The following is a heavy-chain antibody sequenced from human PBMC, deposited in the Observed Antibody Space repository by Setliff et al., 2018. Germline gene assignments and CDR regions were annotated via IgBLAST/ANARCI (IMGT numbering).Heavy chain of an antibody. J-gene: IGHJ4*01. CDR3: AASRAYTGAVEEWFLPKTFDF. V-gene: IGHV4-4*07. CDR1: GDSISNYY. Sequence: SETLSLTCTVSGDSISNYYWNWIRQPAGKGLEWIGRIYVTESTKYNPSLKSRVTLSIDTSKNQFSLKLSSVTAADAALYYCAASRAYTGAVEEWFLPKTFDFWGQDPRSPSPQ. CDR2: IYVTEST. D-gene: IGHD3-10*01.